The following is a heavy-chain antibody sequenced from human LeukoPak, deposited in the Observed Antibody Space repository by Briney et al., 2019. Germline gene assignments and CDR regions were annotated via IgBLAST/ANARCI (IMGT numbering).Heavy chain of an antibody. D-gene: IGHD3-22*01. CDR3: ASGFWGYDSSGFFDY. V-gene: IGHV1-69*13. CDR1: GGTFSSYA. J-gene: IGHJ4*02. CDR2: IIPIFGTA. Sequence: SVKVSCKASGGTFSSYAISWVRQAPGQGLEWMGGIIPIFGTANYAQKFQGRVTITADESTSTAYMELSSLRSEDTAVYYCASGFWGYDSSGFFDYWGQGTLVTVSS.